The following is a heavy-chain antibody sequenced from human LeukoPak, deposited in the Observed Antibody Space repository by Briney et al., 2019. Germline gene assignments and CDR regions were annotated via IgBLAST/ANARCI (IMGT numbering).Heavy chain of an antibody. Sequence: ASVKVSCKASGYTFTSYYMHWVRQAPGQGLEWMGWINPNSGGTNYAQKFQGWVTMTRDTSISTAYMELSRLRSDDTAVYYCARVPSAVAGTGVGWFDPWGQGTLVTVSS. V-gene: IGHV1-2*04. D-gene: IGHD6-19*01. CDR1: GYTFTSYY. J-gene: IGHJ5*02. CDR3: ARVPSAVAGTGVGWFDP. CDR2: INPNSGGT.